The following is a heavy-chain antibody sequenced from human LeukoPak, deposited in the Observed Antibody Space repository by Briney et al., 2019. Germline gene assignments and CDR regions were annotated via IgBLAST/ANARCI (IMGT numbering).Heavy chain of an antibody. CDR3: ARESSGSGIDY. D-gene: IGHD3-22*01. CDR2: IYSGGNT. J-gene: IGHJ4*02. CDR1: GFTVGSNF. Sequence: QAGGSLRLSCAASGFTVGSNFMTWVRQAPGKGLEWVSVIYSGGNTHYADSVKGRFTISRDNSKNTLYLQMNSRRAEDTAVYYCARESSGSGIDYWGQGTLVTVSS. V-gene: IGHV3-66*01.